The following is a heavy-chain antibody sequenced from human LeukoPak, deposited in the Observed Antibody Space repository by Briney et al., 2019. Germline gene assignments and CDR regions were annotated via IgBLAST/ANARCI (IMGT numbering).Heavy chain of an antibody. D-gene: IGHD6-19*01. J-gene: IGHJ3*01. V-gene: IGHV1-2*02. Sequence: ASMKVSCTASGYTFTDYYIHWVRQAPGQGLEWMGYINPNSGGPHYSQKFQGRVTMTGDTSISTAYMDLSRLTYDDTAVYYCARDGVAGSSDAFDLWGQGTMVTVSS. CDR2: INPNSGGP. CDR3: ARDGVAGSSDAFDL. CDR1: GYTFTDYY.